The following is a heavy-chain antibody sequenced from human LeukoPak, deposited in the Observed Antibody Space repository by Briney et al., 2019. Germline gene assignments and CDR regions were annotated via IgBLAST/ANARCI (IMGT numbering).Heavy chain of an antibody. Sequence: SETLSLTCTVSGYSISSGYYWGWIRQPPGKGLEWIGSIYHSGSTYYNPSLKSRVTISVDTSKNQFSLKLSSVTAADTAVYYCARDGPYSSSWFDYWGQGTLVTVSS. V-gene: IGHV4-38-2*02. J-gene: IGHJ4*02. CDR2: IYHSGST. D-gene: IGHD6-13*01. CDR1: GYSISSGYY. CDR3: ARDGPYSSSWFDY.